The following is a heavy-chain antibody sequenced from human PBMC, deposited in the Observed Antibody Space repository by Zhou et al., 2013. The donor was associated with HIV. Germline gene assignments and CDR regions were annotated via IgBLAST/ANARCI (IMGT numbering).Heavy chain of an antibody. CDR2: IIPIFGTA. CDR3: ARGRLGIGGPFDV. D-gene: IGHD7-27*01. V-gene: IGHV1-69*05. CDR1: GGTFSNYG. J-gene: IGHJ3*01. Sequence: QVHLVQSGAEVKKPGSSVTVSCKASGGTFSNYGVSWVRQAPGQGLEWMGGIIPIFGTANYAQKFQGRVTISTDKSTNIVYMELNRLTSEDTAKYYCARGRLGIGGPFDVWGQGTMVTVSS.